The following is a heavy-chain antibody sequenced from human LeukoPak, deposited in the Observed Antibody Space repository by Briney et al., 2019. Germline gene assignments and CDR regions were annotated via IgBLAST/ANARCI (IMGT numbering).Heavy chain of an antibody. CDR2: VSWNSGNV. D-gene: IGHD4-17*01. Sequence: GRSLRLSCAASGFTFEDHAMHWVRQPPGKGLEWVSGVSWNSGNVGYADSVKGRFTISRDNAKNFLYLQMSSLRAEDTALYYCAKAVYGDFQSTVDYWGRGTLVTVSS. CDR1: GFTFEDHA. J-gene: IGHJ4*02. CDR3: AKAVYGDFQSTVDY. V-gene: IGHV3-9*01.